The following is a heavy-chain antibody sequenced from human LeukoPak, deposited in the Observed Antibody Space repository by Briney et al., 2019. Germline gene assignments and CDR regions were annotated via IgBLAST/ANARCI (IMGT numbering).Heavy chain of an antibody. CDR3: ARGGTVEPFDY. Sequence: PSETLSLTCTVSGGSISSYYWSWIRQPPGKGLEWIGYIYYSGSTNYNPSLKSRVTISVDTSKNQFSLKLSSVTAADTAVYYCARGGTVEPFDYWGQGTLVTVSS. J-gene: IGHJ4*02. D-gene: IGHD4-17*01. CDR2: IYYSGST. CDR1: GGSISSYY. V-gene: IGHV4-59*01.